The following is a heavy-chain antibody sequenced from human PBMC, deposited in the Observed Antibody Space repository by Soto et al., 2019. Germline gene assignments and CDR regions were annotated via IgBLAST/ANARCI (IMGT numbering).Heavy chain of an antibody. D-gene: IGHD2-15*01. CDR1: GGSISSYY. CDR3: ARDRYCSGGSCREYYFDY. V-gene: IGHV4-59*01. CDR2: IYYSGST. Sequence: LETLSLTCTVSGGSISSYYWSWIRQPPGKGLEWIGYIYYSGSTNYNPSLKSRVTISVDTSKNQFSLKLSSVTAADTAVYYCARDRYCSGGSCREYYFDYRGQGTLVTVST. J-gene: IGHJ4*02.